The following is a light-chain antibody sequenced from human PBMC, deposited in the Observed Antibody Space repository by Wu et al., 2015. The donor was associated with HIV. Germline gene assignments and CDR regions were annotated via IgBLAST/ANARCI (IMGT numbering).Light chain of an antibody. CDR1: QSVSRY. CDR2: GAS. CDR3: QQYGTSSIT. V-gene: IGKV3-20*01. J-gene: IGKJ5*01. Sequence: EIVLTQSPATLSLSPGERATLSCRASQSVSRYLAWYQQKPGQAPRLLIYGASNRATGIPDRFSGSGSGTDFTLTISRLEPEDFAVYYCQQYGTSSITFGQGTRLEIK.